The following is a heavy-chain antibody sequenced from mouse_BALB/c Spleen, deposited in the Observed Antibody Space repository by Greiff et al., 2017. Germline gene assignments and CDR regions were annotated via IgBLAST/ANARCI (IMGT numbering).Heavy chain of an antibody. CDR2: IDPENGDT. CDR1: GFNIKDYY. CDR3: NDFSGITAW. J-gene: IGHJ3*02. Sequence: EVQLQHSGAELVRSGASVKLSCTASGFNIKDYYMHWVKQRPEQGLEWIGWIDPENGDTEYAPKFQGKATMTADTSSNTAYLQLSSLTSEDTAVYYCNDFSGITAWWGQGTLVTVSA. D-gene: IGHD2-4*01. V-gene: IGHV14-4*02.